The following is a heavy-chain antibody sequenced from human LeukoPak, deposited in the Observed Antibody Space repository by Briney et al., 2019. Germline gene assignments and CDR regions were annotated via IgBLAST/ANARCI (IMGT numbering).Heavy chain of an antibody. J-gene: IGHJ4*02. CDR1: GGSISSYH. CDR2: IHYSGST. D-gene: IGHD3-22*01. CDR3: ARLAAYDTSGYYYVS. Sequence: SETLSLTCTVSGGSISSYHWSWIRQPPGKGLEWIEYIHYSGSTNYNPSLKSRVTISLDTSKNQLSLKLSSVTAADTAVYYCARLAAYDTSGYYYVSWGQGTLVTVSS. V-gene: IGHV4-59*08.